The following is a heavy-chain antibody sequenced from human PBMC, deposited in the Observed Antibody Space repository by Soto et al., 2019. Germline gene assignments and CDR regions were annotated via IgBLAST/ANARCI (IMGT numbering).Heavy chain of an antibody. CDR1: GGSFSGYY. D-gene: IGHD3-22*01. J-gene: IGHJ6*02. CDR3: APRYRGKDSSGYYFGDYGMDV. Sequence: PSETLSLTCAVYGGSFSGYYWSWIRQPPGKGLEWIGEINHSGSTNYNPSLKSRVTISVDTSKNQFSLKLSSVTAADTAVYYCAPRYRGKDSSGYYFGDYGMDVWGQGTTVTVSS. V-gene: IGHV4-34*01. CDR2: INHSGST.